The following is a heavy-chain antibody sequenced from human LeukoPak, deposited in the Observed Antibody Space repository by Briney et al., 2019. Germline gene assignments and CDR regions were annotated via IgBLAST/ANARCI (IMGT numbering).Heavy chain of an antibody. D-gene: IGHD1-26*01. J-gene: IGHJ3*02. CDR2: FDPEDGET. Sequence: EASVKVSCKVSGYTLTELSMHWVRQAPGKGLEWMGGFDPEDGETIYAQKFQGRVTMTEDTSTDTAYMELSSLRSEDTAVYYCATDLGGSYTREAFDIWGQGTMVTVSS. V-gene: IGHV1-24*01. CDR3: ATDLGGSYTREAFDI. CDR1: GYTLTELS.